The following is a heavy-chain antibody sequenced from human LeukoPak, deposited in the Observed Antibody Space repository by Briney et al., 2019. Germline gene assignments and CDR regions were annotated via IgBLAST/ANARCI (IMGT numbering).Heavy chain of an antibody. J-gene: IGHJ4*02. V-gene: IGHV1-46*01. Sequence: PRASVKVSCKASGYTFTSHYMHWVRQAPGQGLEWMGLINPSGSSTLYAQKFQGRVTMTRDMSTTTDYMELSSLRTEDTAVYYCARDNGVTMVRGVVIMGLEWHDYYFDYWGQGTLVTVSS. CDR3: ARDNGVTMVRGVVIMGLEWHDYYFDY. CDR2: INPSGSST. D-gene: IGHD3-10*01. CDR1: GYTFTSHY.